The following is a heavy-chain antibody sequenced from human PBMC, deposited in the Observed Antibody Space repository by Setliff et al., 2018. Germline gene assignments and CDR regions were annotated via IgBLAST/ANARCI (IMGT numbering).Heavy chain of an antibody. CDR1: GDTFSTYA. Sequence: SVKVSCKASGDTFSTYALSWVRQAPGQGLEWMGGIIPLLETAKYAQKFRGRVTMTTDISTSTVYMELRTLRSDDTAVYYCARRPIALAGYRKGAFDIWGQGTMVTVSS. CDR3: ARRPIALAGYRKGAFDI. V-gene: IGHV1-69*05. CDR2: IIPLLETA. D-gene: IGHD6-19*01. J-gene: IGHJ3*02.